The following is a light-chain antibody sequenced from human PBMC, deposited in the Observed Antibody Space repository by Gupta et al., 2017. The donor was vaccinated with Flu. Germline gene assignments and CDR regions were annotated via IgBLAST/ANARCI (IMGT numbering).Light chain of an antibody. CDR1: SSDVGGYNY. CDR3: SSYTSSSTRV. J-gene: IGLJ1*01. CDR2: EVS. Sequence: QSALTQPASVSGSPGQSSTNSCTGTSSDVGGYNYVSWYQQHPGKAPKLMIYEVSNRPSGVSNRFSGSKSGNTASLTISGLQAEDEADYYCSSYTSSSTRVFGTGTKVTVL. V-gene: IGLV2-14*01.